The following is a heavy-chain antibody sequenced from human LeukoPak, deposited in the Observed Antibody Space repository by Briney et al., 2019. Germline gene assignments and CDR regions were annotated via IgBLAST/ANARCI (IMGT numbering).Heavy chain of an antibody. D-gene: IGHD1-26*01. J-gene: IGHJ4*02. CDR3: SKEGSDDYYFDF. CDR1: GFTFSSYG. CDR2: ISSTGGNT. Sequence: PGGSLRLSCAASGFTFSSYGMSWARQAPGKGVEWVSAISSTGGNTYYADSVRGRFTISRDQSKNTVYLQMNSLRAEDTAVYYCSKEGSDDYYFDFWGQGTLVTVSS. V-gene: IGHV3-23*01.